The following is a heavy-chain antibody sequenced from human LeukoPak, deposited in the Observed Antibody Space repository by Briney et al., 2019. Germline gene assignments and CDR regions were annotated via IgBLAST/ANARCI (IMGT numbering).Heavy chain of an antibody. J-gene: IGHJ4*02. V-gene: IGHV4-38-2*02. CDR3: ARDSENYDILTGYSY. CDR1: GYSISSGYY. CDR2: IYHSGST. Sequence: PSETLSLTCTVSGYSISSGYYWGWIRQPPGKGLEWIGSIYHSGSTYYNPSLKSRVTISVDTSKNQFSLKLSSVTAADTAVYYCARDSENYDILTGYSYWGQGTLVTVSS. D-gene: IGHD3-9*01.